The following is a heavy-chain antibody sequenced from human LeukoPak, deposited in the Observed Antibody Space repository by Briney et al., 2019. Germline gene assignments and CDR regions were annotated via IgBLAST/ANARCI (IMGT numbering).Heavy chain of an antibody. CDR1: GFTFSSYS. D-gene: IGHD5-24*01. V-gene: IGHV3-21*01. CDR2: ISSSSSYI. J-gene: IGHJ5*02. Sequence: GGSLRLSCAASGFTFSSYSMNWVRQAPGKGLEWVSSISSSSSYIYYEDSVKGRFTISRDNAKNSLYLQMNSLRAEDTAVYYCASTDFHRDGYGLPTNWFDPWGQGTLVTVSS. CDR3: ASTDFHRDGYGLPTNWFDP.